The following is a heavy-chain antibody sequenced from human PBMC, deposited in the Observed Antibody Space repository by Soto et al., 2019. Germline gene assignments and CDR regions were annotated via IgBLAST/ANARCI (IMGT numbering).Heavy chain of an antibody. CDR2: IYWDDDK. D-gene: IGHD6-19*01. J-gene: IGHJ4*02. V-gene: IGHV2-5*02. CDR1: GFSLSTSGVG. Sequence: QITLKESGPPLVKPTQTLTLTCTFSGFSLSTSGVGVGWIRQPPGKALEWLALIYWDDDKRYSPSLKSRLTITKDTSKNQVVLTMTNMNPVDTATYYCARDSSGWLGFDSWGQGTLVTVSS. CDR3: ARDSSGWLGFDS.